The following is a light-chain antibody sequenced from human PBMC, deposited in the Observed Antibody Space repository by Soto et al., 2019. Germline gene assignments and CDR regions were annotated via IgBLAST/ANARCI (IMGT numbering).Light chain of an antibody. J-gene: IGLJ3*02. CDR1: SGSVSTSYY. CDR3: ALYMGSGIWV. CDR2: STN. V-gene: IGLV8-61*01. Sequence: QTVVTQEPSFSVSPGRTVTLTCGLSSGSVSTSYYPSWYQQTPGQAPRTLIYSTNTRSSGVPGRFSGSILGNKAALTITGAQADDESYYCCALYMGSGIWVFGGGTKLTVL.